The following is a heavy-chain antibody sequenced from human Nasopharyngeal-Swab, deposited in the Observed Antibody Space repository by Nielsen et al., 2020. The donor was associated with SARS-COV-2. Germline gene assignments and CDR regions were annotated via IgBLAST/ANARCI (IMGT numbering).Heavy chain of an antibody. V-gene: IGHV1-2*06. CDR2: RNPYTGGT. D-gene: IGHD1/OR15-1a*01. J-gene: IGHJ4*02. CDR3: ARVRPQQYFDS. Sequence: ASVKVSCKASGYTFTDYSINWVRQAPGQGLEWLGRRNPYTGGTYSARKFQGRVTMTRDTSITTAYMELSSLTSADTAVYYCARVRPQQYFDSWGQGTLVSVSS. CDR1: GYTFTDYS.